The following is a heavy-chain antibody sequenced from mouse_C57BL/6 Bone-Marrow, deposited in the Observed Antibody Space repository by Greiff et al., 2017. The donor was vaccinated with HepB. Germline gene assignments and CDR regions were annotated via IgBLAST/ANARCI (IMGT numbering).Heavy chain of an antibody. CDR1: GFTFSNYW. J-gene: IGHJ1*03. Sequence: EVQVVESGGGLVQPGGSMKLSCVASGFTFSNYWMNWVRQSPEKGLEWVAQIRLKSDNYATHYAESVKGRFTISRDDSKSSVYLQMNNLRAEDTGIYYCTEGYYDYGYFDVWGTGTTVTVSS. CDR2: IRLKSDNYAT. V-gene: IGHV6-3*01. D-gene: IGHD2-4*01. CDR3: TEGYYDYGYFDV.